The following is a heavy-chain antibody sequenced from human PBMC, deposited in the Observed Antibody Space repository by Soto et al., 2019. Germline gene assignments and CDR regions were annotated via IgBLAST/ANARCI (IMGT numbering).Heavy chain of an antibody. J-gene: IGHJ6*02. CDR3: ARDQSTMIVAVAGGMDE. CDR2: INPSGGST. V-gene: IGHV1-46*01. D-gene: IGHD3-22*01. CDR1: GYTFTSYS. Sequence: ASVKVSCKASGYTFTSYSMHWVRQAPGQGLEWMGIINPSGGSTSDAQKFQGRVTMTRDTSTSTVYMELSSLRSEDTAVYYCARDQSTMIVAVAGGMDEWGQGTTVTVSS.